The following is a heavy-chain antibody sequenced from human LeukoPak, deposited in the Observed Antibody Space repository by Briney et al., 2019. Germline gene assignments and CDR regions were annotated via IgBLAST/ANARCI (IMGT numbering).Heavy chain of an antibody. CDR2: IYSDGRT. D-gene: IGHD3-10*01. J-gene: IGHJ3*01. CDR3: ARHKSVSYDAFDL. V-gene: IGHV4-59*08. Sequence: SETLSLTCTVSGASISPNYWSWIRQFPGKGLEWIGFIYSDGRTEYSPSLKSRVTISVDTSNNQFSLRLTSVTAADTAVYYCARHKSVSYDAFDLWGRGTMVTVSS. CDR1: GASISPNY.